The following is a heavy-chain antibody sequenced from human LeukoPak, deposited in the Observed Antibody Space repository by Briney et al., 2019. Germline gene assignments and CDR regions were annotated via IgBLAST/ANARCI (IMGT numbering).Heavy chain of an antibody. J-gene: IGHJ6*03. CDR2: IYAGGNT. V-gene: IGHV3-53*01. CDR1: GFTVSSNY. Sequence: PGGSLRLSCAASGFTVSSNYMSWVRQAPGKGLEWVSVIYAGGNTYYTDSVKGRFTISRDNSKNTLYLQMNRLRAEDTAVYYCARCASPNYYYYMDVWGKGTTVTVSS. CDR3: ARCASPNYYYYMDV.